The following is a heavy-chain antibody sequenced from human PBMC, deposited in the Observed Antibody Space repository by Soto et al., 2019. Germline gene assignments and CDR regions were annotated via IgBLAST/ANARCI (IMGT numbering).Heavy chain of an antibody. CDR3: ARGGYYDSSGYYYDY. CDR2: IYHSGST. CDR1: GGSISSGGYS. D-gene: IGHD3-22*01. V-gene: IGHV4-30-2*01. Sequence: PSETLSLTCAVSGGSISSGGYSWSWIRQPPGKGLEWIGYIYHSGSTYYNPSLKSRVTISVDRSKNQFSLKLSSVTAADTAVYYCARGGYYDSSGYYYDYWGQGTLVTSPQ. J-gene: IGHJ4*02.